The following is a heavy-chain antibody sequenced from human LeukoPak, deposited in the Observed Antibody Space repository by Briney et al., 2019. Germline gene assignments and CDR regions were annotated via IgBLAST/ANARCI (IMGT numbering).Heavy chain of an antibody. V-gene: IGHV4-59*08. CDR2: IYYSGST. CDR1: GGSIRTYY. CDR3: ARHFRYCSGGSCPDAFDI. Sequence: SETLSLTCTDSGGSIRTYYWSWMRQPPGKGLQWIGYIYYSGSTNYSPSLKSRVTISVDTSKNQFSLKLSSVTAADTAVYYCARHFRYCSGGSCPDAFDIWGQGTMVTVSS. J-gene: IGHJ3*02. D-gene: IGHD2-15*01.